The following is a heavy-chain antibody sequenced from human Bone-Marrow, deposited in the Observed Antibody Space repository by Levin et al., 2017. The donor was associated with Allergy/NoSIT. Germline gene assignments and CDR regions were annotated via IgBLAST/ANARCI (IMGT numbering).Heavy chain of an antibody. J-gene: IGHJ4*02. CDR1: GFTFSTYW. CDR2: IKQDGSEK. Sequence: GGSLRLSCAASGFTFSTYWMSWVRQAPGKGLEWVANIKQDGSEKYYVDSVKGRFTISRDNAKDSLYLQMNSLRAEDTAVYYCARCCDGGYCNGGNAYWGQGTLVTVSS. V-gene: IGHV3-7*01. CDR3: ARCCDGGYCNGGNAY. D-gene: IGHD2-15*01.